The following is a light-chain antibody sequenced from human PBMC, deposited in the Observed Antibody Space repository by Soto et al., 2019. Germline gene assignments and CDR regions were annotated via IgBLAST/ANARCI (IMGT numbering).Light chain of an antibody. CDR2: AAS. J-gene: IGKJ1*01. V-gene: IGKV1-6*01. CDR1: QGIGND. CDR3: LQDYNYPWT. Sequence: AIQMTQSPSSLSVSVGDRVTITCRARQGIGNDLGWYQQKPGIARKLLIYAASSLQSGVPSRFSGRGSGTDFTLTITSLQPEDFATYYCLQDYNYPWTFRQGTKVEI.